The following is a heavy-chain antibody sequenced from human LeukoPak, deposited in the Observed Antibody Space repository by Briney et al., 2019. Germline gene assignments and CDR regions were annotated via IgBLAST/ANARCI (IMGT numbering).Heavy chain of an antibody. D-gene: IGHD3-22*01. V-gene: IGHV4-4*07. Sequence: SETLSLTCTVSGGSISSYYWSWIRQPAGKGLEWIGRIYTSGSTNYNPSLKSRVTMSADTSKNQFSLKLSSVTAADTAVYYCARVLARIVRFDPWGQGTLVTVSS. J-gene: IGHJ5*02. CDR1: GGSISSYY. CDR3: ARVLARIVRFDP. CDR2: IYTSGST.